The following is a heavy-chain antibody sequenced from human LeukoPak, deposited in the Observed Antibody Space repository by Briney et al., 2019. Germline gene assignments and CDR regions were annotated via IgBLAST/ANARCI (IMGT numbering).Heavy chain of an antibody. CDR2: ISTSSVYI. CDR3: AKDRWTEVDAFDI. Sequence: GGSLRLSCAASGFTFSSYSMNWVRQAPGKGLEWVSSISTSSVYIYYADSVKGRFTISRDNAKNSLYLQMNSLRAEDTAVYYCAKDRWTEVDAFDIWGQGTMVTVSS. D-gene: IGHD1-1*01. CDR1: GFTFSSYS. J-gene: IGHJ3*02. V-gene: IGHV3-21*01.